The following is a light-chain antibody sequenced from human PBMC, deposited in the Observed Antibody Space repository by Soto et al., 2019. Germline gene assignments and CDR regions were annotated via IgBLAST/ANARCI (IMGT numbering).Light chain of an antibody. CDR2: DAS. CDR1: QSIRSW. CDR3: QQSYSTPIT. V-gene: IGKV1-39*01. Sequence: DIQMTQSPSSVSAFVGDRVTITCRSSQSIRSWLAWYQQKQGKAPKIXIYDASSLQSGVPSRFSRSGARTDCTRTISSLQPEDFETDDCQQSYSTPITFGQGTRLEI. J-gene: IGKJ5*01.